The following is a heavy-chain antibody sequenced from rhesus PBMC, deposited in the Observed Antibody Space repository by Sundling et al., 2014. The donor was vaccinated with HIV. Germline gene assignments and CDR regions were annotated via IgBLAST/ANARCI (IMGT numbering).Heavy chain of an antibody. CDR1: GASISSYW. J-gene: IGHJ6*01. CDR3: ARVLDEDDHGYYFPGQLYYYALDS. CDR2: IYGSGSPT. Sequence: QVQLQESGPGLVKPSETLSLSCTVSGASISSYWWSWIRQSPGKGLEWIGDIYGSGSPTNYNPSLRSRVTLSVDTSKNQFSLKLNSVTAADTAVYYCARVLDEDDHGYYFPGQLYYYALDSWGQGVVVTVSS. D-gene: IGHD3-9*01. V-gene: IGHV4-80*01.